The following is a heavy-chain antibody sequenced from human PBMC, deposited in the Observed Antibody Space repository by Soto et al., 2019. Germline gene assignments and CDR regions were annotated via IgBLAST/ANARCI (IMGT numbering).Heavy chain of an antibody. V-gene: IGHV3-23*01. Sequence: PGGSLRLSCSASGFTFSSYAMSWVRQAPGKGLESVSAISGSGGSTYYADSVKGRFTISRDNSKNTLYLQMDSLRAEDTAVYFFAKGPPPPYSSTWYYFDSWGQGILVTVSS. CDR3: AKGPPPPYSSTWYYFDS. D-gene: IGHD6-13*01. J-gene: IGHJ4*02. CDR1: GFTFSSYA. CDR2: ISGSGGST.